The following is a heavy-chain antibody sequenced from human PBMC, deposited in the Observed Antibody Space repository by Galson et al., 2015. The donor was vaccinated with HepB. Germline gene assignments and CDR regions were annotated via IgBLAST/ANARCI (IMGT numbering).Heavy chain of an antibody. CDR1: GFTFSSYA. Sequence: SLRLSCAASGFTFSSYAMSWVRQAPGKGLEWVSLISGSGGKTYYAGSVKGRFTISRDNSKNTLYLQMKSLRDEDTAVYYCAKFYGADLLWVGELWDWGQGTLVTVSS. J-gene: IGHJ4*02. CDR2: ISGSGGKT. D-gene: IGHD3-10*01. CDR3: AKFYGADLLWVGELWD. V-gene: IGHV3-23*01.